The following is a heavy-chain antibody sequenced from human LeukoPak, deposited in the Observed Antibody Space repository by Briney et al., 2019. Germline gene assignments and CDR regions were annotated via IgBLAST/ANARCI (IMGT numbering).Heavy chain of an antibody. D-gene: IGHD3-10*01. J-gene: IGHJ4*02. Sequence: PGGSLRLSCATFDFPFSGYGMHWVRQAPGKGLEWVAFISDGGSKEEYAESLRGRFTISRDNAKNTVFLQMNSLRSDDTAVYFCARASCFRSPGLLDYWGQGTPVTVS. CDR2: ISDGGSKE. V-gene: IGHV3-30*03. CDR1: DFPFSGYG. CDR3: ARASCFRSPGLLDY.